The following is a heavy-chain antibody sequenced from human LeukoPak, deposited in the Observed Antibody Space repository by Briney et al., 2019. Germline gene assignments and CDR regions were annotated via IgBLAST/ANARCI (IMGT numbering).Heavy chain of an antibody. CDR2: IKSKTDGGTT. Sequence: GGSLRLSCAASGFTFSNAWMSWVRQAPGKGLEWVGRIKSKTDGGTTDYAAPVKSRFTISRDDSKNTLYLQMNSLKTEDTAVYYCTTIDSSGWYYFDYWGQGTLVTVSS. V-gene: IGHV3-15*01. CDR3: TTIDSSGWYYFDY. CDR1: GFTFSNAW. D-gene: IGHD6-19*01. J-gene: IGHJ4*02.